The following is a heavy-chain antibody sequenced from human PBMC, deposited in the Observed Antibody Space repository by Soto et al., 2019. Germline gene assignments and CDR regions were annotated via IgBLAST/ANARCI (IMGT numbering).Heavy chain of an antibody. J-gene: IGHJ4*02. V-gene: IGHV1-2*02. D-gene: IGHD3-16*02. Sequence: ASVKVSCKASGYTFTGYYMHWVRQPPGQGLGWMGLIIPDSCGTNYAQKFQGRVTMTRDTSISTAYMELGSLISGVTAVNFCARVRVMSTFGRVISPLDFDYWGQGTLVTVSS. CDR3: ARVRVMSTFGRVISPLDFDY. CDR2: IIPDSCGT. CDR1: GYTFTGYY.